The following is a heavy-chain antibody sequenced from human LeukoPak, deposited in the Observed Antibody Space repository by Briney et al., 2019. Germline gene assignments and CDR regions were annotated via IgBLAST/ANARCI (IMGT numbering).Heavy chain of an antibody. V-gene: IGHV3-74*01. D-gene: IGHD4-17*01. CDR3: AKPLVYGDAYWHFDL. CDR1: GFTFSSYW. J-gene: IGHJ2*01. CDR2: IYSDGSGT. Sequence: GGSLRLSCAASGFTFSSYWMHWVRQVPGKGLVWVSRIYSDGSGTSYADSVKGRFTISRDNAKNTLYLQMNSLRAEDAAVYYCAKPLVYGDAYWHFDLWGRGTLVTVSS.